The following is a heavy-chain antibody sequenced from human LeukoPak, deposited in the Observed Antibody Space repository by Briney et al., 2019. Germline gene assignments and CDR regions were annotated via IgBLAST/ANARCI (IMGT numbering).Heavy chain of an antibody. CDR1: GYTFTSHG. CDR2: ISTNTGNP. CDR3: AREPNPDYMYYYYMGV. D-gene: IGHD4/OR15-4a*01. J-gene: IGHJ6*03. V-gene: IGHV7-4-1*02. Sequence: ASVKVSCKASGYTFTSHGISWVRQAPGQGLEWMGWISTNTGNPTYAQGFTGRFVFSLDTSVSTAYLQISSLKAEDTAVYYCAREPNPDYMYYYYMGVWGKGTTVTVSS.